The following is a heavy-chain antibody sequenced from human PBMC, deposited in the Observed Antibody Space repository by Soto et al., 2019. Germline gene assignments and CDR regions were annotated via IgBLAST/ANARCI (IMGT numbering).Heavy chain of an antibody. CDR2: MYNGVTT. D-gene: IGHD6-19*01. V-gene: IGHV4-39*02. Sequence: SETLSLLCTVSGGSFSSTSYYWARFRHPQGKGLEWIGSMYNGVTTYYNPSLKSRVTLFVDTSKNQFSLKLTSVTAADTAVYYCARDLAFRGWYVGDYYHGMDVWGSGTTVT. CDR3: ARDLAFRGWYVGDYYHGMDV. CDR1: GGSFSSTSYY. J-gene: IGHJ6*02.